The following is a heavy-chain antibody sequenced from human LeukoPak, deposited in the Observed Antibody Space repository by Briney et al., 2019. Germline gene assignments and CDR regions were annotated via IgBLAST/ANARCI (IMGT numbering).Heavy chain of an antibody. V-gene: IGHV4-59*08. D-gene: IGHD6-19*01. CDR3: TRLASSGWSHCDY. CDR1: GGSISGYY. J-gene: IGHJ4*02. Sequence: SETLSLTCTVSGGSISGYYWSWIRQPPGKGPEWIGYIYYSGSTNYNPSLKSRVTISVDTSKNQFSLKMNSVTAADTAVYYCTRLASSGWSHCDYWGQGTLVTVSS. CDR2: IYYSGST.